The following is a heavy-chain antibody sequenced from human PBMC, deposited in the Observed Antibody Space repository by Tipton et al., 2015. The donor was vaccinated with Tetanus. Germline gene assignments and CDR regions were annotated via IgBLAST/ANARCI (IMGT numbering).Heavy chain of an antibody. CDR1: GGSISGSY. Sequence: TLSLTCTVSGGSISGSYWNWIRQPPGKGLEWIGEINHSGSTTYSPSFKSRVTISVDTPKNQFSLKLTSLTVADTAVYYCARGGSYSYGPRGFDLWGRGTLVTVSS. CDR3: ARGGSYSYGPRGFDL. CDR2: INHSGST. J-gene: IGHJ2*01. D-gene: IGHD5-18*01. V-gene: IGHV4-34*01.